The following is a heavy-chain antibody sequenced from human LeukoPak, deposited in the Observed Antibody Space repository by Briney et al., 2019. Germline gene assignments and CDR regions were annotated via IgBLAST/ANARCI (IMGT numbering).Heavy chain of an antibody. CDR1: GFTFSSYA. J-gene: IGHJ6*03. CDR3: ARYWTSYYYYMDV. D-gene: IGHD1-1*01. Sequence: PGGSLRLSCAASGFTFSSYAMSWVRQAPGKGLEWVAVIPYDGSNKYYADSVKGRFTISRDNAKNTLNLQMNSLRAEDTAVYYCARYWTSYYYYMDVWGKGTTVTVSS. CDR2: IPYDGSNK. V-gene: IGHV3-30*04.